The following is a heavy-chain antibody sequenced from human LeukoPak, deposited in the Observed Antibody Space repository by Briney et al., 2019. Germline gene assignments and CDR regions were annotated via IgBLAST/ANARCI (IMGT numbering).Heavy chain of an antibody. Sequence: PGGSLRLSCAASGFTFSSYSMNWVRQAPGKGLEWVSSISSSSSYIYYADSVKGRFTISRDNAKNSLYLQTNSLRAEDTAVYYCARDSIAAAGNFDYWGQGTLVTVSS. CDR2: ISSSSSYI. D-gene: IGHD6-13*01. V-gene: IGHV3-21*01. CDR3: ARDSIAAAGNFDY. J-gene: IGHJ4*02. CDR1: GFTFSSYS.